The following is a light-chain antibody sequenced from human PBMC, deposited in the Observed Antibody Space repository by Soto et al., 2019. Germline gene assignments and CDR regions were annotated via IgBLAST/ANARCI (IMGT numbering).Light chain of an antibody. Sequence: QSALTQPASVSGSPGQSITISCTGARGDFGAYNYVSWYQQYPGKAPKVMIYEVSNRPSGVSNRFSGSKSGNTASLTISGLQAEDEADYYCSSYTSNNTYVFGTGTKLTVL. V-gene: IGLV2-14*03. J-gene: IGLJ1*01. CDR1: RGDFGAYNY. CDR2: EVS. CDR3: SSYTSNNTYV.